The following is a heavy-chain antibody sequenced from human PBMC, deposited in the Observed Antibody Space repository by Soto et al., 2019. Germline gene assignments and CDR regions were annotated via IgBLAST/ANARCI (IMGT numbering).Heavy chain of an antibody. D-gene: IGHD5-18*01. CDR3: ARESGGYSYGDQHDFDY. V-gene: IGHV3-21*01. Sequence: SLRLCCAASGFTFSSYSMNWVRQAPGKGLEWVSSISSSSSYIYYADSVKGRFTISRDNAKNSLYLQMNSLRAEDTAVYYCARESGGYSYGDQHDFDYWGQGTLVTVSS. CDR1: GFTFSSYS. CDR2: ISSSSSYI. J-gene: IGHJ4*02.